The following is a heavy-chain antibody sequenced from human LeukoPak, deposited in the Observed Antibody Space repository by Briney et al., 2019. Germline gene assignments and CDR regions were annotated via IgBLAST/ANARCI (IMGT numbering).Heavy chain of an antibody. Sequence: SETLSLTCTVSGGPISSYYWSWIRQPPGKGLEWIGYIYHSGSTNYNPSLKRRVTISVDTSKNQFSLKLSSVTAADTAVYYCARDTIVVVPAATDRGYWGQGTLVTVSS. J-gene: IGHJ4*02. CDR2: IYHSGST. V-gene: IGHV4-59*01. CDR1: GGPISSYY. CDR3: ARDTIVVVPAATDRGY. D-gene: IGHD2-2*01.